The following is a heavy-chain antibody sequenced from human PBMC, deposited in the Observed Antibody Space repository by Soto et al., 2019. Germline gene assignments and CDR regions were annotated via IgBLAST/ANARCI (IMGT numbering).Heavy chain of an antibody. CDR3: ARDSPPVYYDFWRGSAYYDYGMDV. D-gene: IGHD3-3*01. V-gene: IGHV3-30-3*01. CDR1: GFTFSSYA. Sequence: PGGSLRLSCAASGFTFSSYAMHWVRQAPGKGLEWVAVISYDGSNKYYADSVKGRFTISRDNSKNTLYLQMNSLRAEDTAVYYCARDSPPVYYDFWRGSAYYDYGMDVWGQGTTVTVSS. CDR2: ISYDGSNK. J-gene: IGHJ6*02.